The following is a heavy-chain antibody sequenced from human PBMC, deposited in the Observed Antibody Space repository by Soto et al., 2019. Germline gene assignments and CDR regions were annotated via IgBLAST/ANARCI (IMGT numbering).Heavy chain of an antibody. V-gene: IGHV3-23*01. CDR1: GLTFISCA. J-gene: IGHJ4*02. CDR3: AKDFSWTPRGGAYYFDY. Sequence: LRLSFEASGLTFISCAMSWGRQGPGKGLECVSAMSGSGMSKSYADAVRGRLTIAGDNTKNALYLQTNSLSAEDTALYYCAKDFSWTPRGGAYYFDYWGQGTRVTVSS. CDR2: MSGSGMSK. D-gene: IGHD2-15*01.